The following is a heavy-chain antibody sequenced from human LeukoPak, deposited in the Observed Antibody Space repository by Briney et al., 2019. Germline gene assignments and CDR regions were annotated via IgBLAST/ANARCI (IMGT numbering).Heavy chain of an antibody. J-gene: IGHJ6*02. CDR1: GYTFTSYA. V-gene: IGHV7-4-1*02. D-gene: IGHD2-21*02. CDR3: ARDWRGGDFPPGYYYYYGMDV. Sequence: ASVKVSCKASGYTFTSYAMNWVRQAPGQGLEWMGWINTNTGNPTYAQGFTGRFVFSLDTSASTAYLQISSLKAEDTAVYYCARDWRGGDFPPGYYYYYGMDVWGQGTTVTVSS. CDR2: INTNTGNP.